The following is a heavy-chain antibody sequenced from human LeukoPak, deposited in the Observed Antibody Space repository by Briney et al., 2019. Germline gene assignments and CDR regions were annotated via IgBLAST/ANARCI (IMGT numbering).Heavy chain of an antibody. CDR2: IIPILGIA. CDR3: ARVNGVPYCSSASCYLDY. V-gene: IGHV1-69*04. Sequence: SVKVSCKASGGTFSSYAISWVRQAPGQVLEWMGRIIPILGIANYAQKFQGRVTITADKSTSTAYMELSSLRSEDTAVYYCARVNGVPYCSSASCYLDYWGQGTLVTVSS. J-gene: IGHJ4*02. CDR1: GGTFSSYA. D-gene: IGHD2-2*01.